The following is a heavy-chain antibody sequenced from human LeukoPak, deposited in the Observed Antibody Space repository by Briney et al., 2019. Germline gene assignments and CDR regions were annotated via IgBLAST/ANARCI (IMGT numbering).Heavy chain of an antibody. CDR2: IYTSGST. V-gene: IGHV4-4*07. CDR1: GVSISSYY. Sequence: SETLSLTCTVSGVSISSYYWSWVRQPAGKGLEWLGRIYTSGSTNYNPSLKSRVTMSVDTSKTQFSLKLSSVTAADTAVYYCARGGADFWSGYSHLNWFDPWGQGTLVTVSS. J-gene: IGHJ5*02. D-gene: IGHD3-3*01. CDR3: ARGGADFWSGYSHLNWFDP.